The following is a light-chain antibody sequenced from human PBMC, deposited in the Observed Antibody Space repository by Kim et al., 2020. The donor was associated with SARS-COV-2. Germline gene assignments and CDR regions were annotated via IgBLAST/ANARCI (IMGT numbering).Light chain of an antibody. CDR1: QFIYIY. J-gene: IGKJ2*01. CDR2: AAS. Sequence: DIQMTQSPSSLSASVGDRVTITCRASQFIYIYLNWYQQKPGKAPKLLIYAASSLQSGVPSRFSGSGSATDFTLTISSLQPEDFATYYCQQSYSSPSTFGRGTKLEI. V-gene: IGKV1-39*01. CDR3: QQSYSSPST.